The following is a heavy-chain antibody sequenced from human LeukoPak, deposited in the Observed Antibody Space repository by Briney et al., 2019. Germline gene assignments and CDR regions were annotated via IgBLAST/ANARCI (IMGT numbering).Heavy chain of an antibody. CDR2: INPNSGGT. CDR3: ARGSDYGDYWFDP. CDR1: GYTFTSYY. D-gene: IGHD4-17*01. V-gene: IGHV1-2*02. J-gene: IGHJ5*02. Sequence: ASVKVSCKASGYTFTSYYMHWVRQAPGQGLEWMGWINPNSGGTNYAQKFQGRVTMTRDTSISTAYMDLSSLRSDDTAVYYCARGSDYGDYWFDPWGQGTLVTVSS.